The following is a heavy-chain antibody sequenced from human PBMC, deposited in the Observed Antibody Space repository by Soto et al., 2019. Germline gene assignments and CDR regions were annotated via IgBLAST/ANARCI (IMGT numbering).Heavy chain of an antibody. CDR3: TRRGCSTTGCYFN. Sequence: PGGSLRLSCAASGFTFSSYWMHWVRQAPGKGLVWVSRINSDGSSITYADSVKGRFTISRDNAKNTLYLQMNSLRAEDAAVYYCTRRGCSTTGCYFNWGRGTRVTVAS. J-gene: IGHJ4*02. CDR2: INSDGSSI. D-gene: IGHD2-2*01. CDR1: GFTFSSYW. V-gene: IGHV3-74*03.